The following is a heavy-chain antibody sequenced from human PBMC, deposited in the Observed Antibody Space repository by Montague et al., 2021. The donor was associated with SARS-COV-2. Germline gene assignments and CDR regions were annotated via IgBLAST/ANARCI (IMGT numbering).Heavy chain of an antibody. Sequence: TLSLTCAVSGGSIITGSNFYWGCIRHSAEKLLGCIGRIHSRGGTNNTPPLKRRPTMLVDSSTNQSSLMLPSVAAADAAVYYCGRDYYDSTGLNWFDPWGQGLLVTVSS. J-gene: IGHJ5*02. CDR3: GRDYYDSTGLNWFDP. CDR2: IHSRGGT. V-gene: IGHV4-61*02. CDR1: GGSIITGSNFY. D-gene: IGHD3-22*01.